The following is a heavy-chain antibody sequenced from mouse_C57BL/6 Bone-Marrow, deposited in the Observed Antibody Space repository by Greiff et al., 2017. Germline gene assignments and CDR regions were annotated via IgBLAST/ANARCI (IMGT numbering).Heavy chain of an antibody. V-gene: IGHV6-6*01. D-gene: IGHD1-1*01. CDR3: TRTVRTVVAWYFDV. Sequence: EVKLEESGGGLVQPGGSMKLSCAASGFTFSDAWMDWVRQSPEKGLEWVAEIRNKANNHATYYAESVKGRFTISRDDSKSSVYLQMNSLRAEDTGIYYCTRTVRTVVAWYFDVWGTGTTVTVSS. CDR2: IRNKANNHAT. J-gene: IGHJ1*03. CDR1: GFTFSDAW.